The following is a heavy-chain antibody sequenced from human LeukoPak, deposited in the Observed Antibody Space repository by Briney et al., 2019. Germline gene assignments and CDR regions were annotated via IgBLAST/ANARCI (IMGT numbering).Heavy chain of an antibody. V-gene: IGHV4-31*03. CDR3: VAQLRYFEDY. D-gene: IGHD3-9*01. CDR2: IYYSGST. CDR1: GGSISSGGYY. Sequence: SETLSLTRTVSGGSISSGGYYWSWIRQHPGKGLEWIGYIYYSGSTYYNPSLKSRVTISVDTSKNQFSLKLSSVTAADTAVYYCVAQLRYFEDYWGQGTLVTVSS. J-gene: IGHJ4*02.